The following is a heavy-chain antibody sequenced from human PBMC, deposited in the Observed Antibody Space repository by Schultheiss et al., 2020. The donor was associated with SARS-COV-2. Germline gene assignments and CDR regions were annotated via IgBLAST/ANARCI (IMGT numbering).Heavy chain of an antibody. CDR3: ARVRSGSYYLYYFDY. CDR1: GGSFSGYY. J-gene: IGHJ4*02. Sequence: SETLSLTCAVYGGSFSGYYWSWIRQPPGKGLEWIGRIYTSGSTNYNPSLKSRVTISVDTSKNQFSLKLSSVTAADTAVYYCARVRSGSYYLYYFDYWGQGTLVTVSS. D-gene: IGHD3-10*01. V-gene: IGHV4-59*10. CDR2: IYTSGST.